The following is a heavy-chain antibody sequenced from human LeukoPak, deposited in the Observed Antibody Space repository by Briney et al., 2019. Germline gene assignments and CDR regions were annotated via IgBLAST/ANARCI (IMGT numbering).Heavy chain of an antibody. Sequence: SETLSLTCTVSGGSISSYYWSWIRQPPGKGLEWIGYIYYSGSTNYNPSLKSRVTISVDTSKNQFSLKLSSVTAADTAVYYCARGGLRVSSSWYYWGQGTLVTVSS. V-gene: IGHV4-59*08. CDR1: GGSISSYY. D-gene: IGHD6-13*01. CDR2: IYYSGST. CDR3: ARGGLRVSSSWYY. J-gene: IGHJ4*02.